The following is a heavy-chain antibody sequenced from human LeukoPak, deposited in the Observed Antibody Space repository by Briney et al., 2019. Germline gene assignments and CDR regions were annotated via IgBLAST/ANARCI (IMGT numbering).Heavy chain of an antibody. J-gene: IGHJ3*02. V-gene: IGHV1-69*04. D-gene: IGHD2-2*01. CDR1: GGTFSSYA. Sequence: SVKVSCKASGGTFSSYAISWVRQAPGQGLEWMGRIIPILGIANYAQKFQGRVTITADKSTSTAYMELSSLRSEDTAVYYCARGYCSSTSCSPLRAFDIWGQGTMVTVSS. CDR2: IIPILGIA. CDR3: ARGYCSSTSCSPLRAFDI.